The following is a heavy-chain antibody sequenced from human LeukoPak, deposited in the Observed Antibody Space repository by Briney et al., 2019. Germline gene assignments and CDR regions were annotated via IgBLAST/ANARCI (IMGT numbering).Heavy chain of an antibody. CDR2: IYYSGST. J-gene: IGHJ4*02. V-gene: IGHV4-39*07. Sequence: SETLTLTSTVSGGSSSSSSYYWGWIRQPPGKGLEWIGSIYYSGSTYYNPSLKSRVTISVDTSKNQFSLKLSSVTAADTAVYYCARDSSDGYYFDYWGQGTLVTVSS. CDR3: ARDSSDGYYFDY. D-gene: IGHD3-3*01. CDR1: GGSSSSSSYY.